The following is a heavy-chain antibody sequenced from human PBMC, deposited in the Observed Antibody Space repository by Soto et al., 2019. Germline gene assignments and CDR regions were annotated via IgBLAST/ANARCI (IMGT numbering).Heavy chain of an antibody. Sequence: QVQLVQSGAEVKEPGASVKVSCKAFDYTFLSYGITWVRQAPGQGLEWVGWVSAYNRDTNYAQKFHGRLTMSTDTSTRRAYMELRSLRSDDTAVYYCARSSYEVSRFGCWGQGTLVTDSS. CDR2: VSAYNRDT. V-gene: IGHV1-18*01. CDR3: ARSSYEVSRFGC. CDR1: DYTFLSYG. D-gene: IGHD2-8*01. J-gene: IGHJ4*02.